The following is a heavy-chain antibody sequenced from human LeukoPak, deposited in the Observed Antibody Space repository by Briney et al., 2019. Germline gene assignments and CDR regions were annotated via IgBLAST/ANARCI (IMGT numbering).Heavy chain of an antibody. D-gene: IGHD2-15*01. J-gene: IGHJ4*02. Sequence: GGSLRLSCAVSGFTFSDFGMNWVRQAPGKGLEWVAFISSSSNSIYYADPVKGRFTLSRDNAKNSLYLQMNSLRPEDTAVYYCARIPSITADGYCYFDYWGQGTLVTVSS. CDR3: ARIPSITADGYCYFDY. CDR2: ISSSSNSI. V-gene: IGHV3-21*01. CDR1: GFTFSDFG.